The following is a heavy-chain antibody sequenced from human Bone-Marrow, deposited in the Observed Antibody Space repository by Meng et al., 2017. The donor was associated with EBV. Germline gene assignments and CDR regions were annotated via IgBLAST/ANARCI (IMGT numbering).Heavy chain of an antibody. D-gene: IGHD4-11*01. J-gene: IGHJ4*02. V-gene: IGHV1-2*06. CDR3: ARASDYGNDLDY. Sequence: VLLVEFGAVVTKPGASVKAYCTASGYTFTGHYMHWVRQAPGQGLEWMGRIDPNSGGADYAQKFQGGVTMTRDTSISTFYMELSRLTSDDTAVYFCARASDYGNDLDYWGQGTLVTVSS. CDR2: IDPNSGGA. CDR1: GYTFTGHY.